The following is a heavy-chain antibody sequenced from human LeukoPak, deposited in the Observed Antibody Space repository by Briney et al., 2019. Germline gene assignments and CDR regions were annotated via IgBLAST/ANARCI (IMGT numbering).Heavy chain of an antibody. D-gene: IGHD3-3*01. J-gene: IGHJ4*02. Sequence: ASVKVSCKASGYTFTGYYMHWVRQAPGQGLEWMGWINPNSGGTNYAQKFQGRVTMTRDTSISTAYMELSRLRSDDTAVYYCARYDFWSGCYPDYWGQGTLVTVSS. CDR1: GYTFTGYY. V-gene: IGHV1-2*02. CDR3: ARYDFWSGCYPDY. CDR2: INPNSGGT.